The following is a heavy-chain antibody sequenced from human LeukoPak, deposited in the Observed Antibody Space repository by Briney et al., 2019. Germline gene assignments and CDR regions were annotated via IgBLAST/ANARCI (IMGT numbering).Heavy chain of an antibody. J-gene: IGHJ6*03. Sequence: ASVKVSCKASGYTFTGYYMHWVRQAPGQGLEWMGWISAYNGNTNYAQKLQGRVTMTTDTSTSTAYMELRSLRSDDTAVYYCARDLGRIAAAGTDYYYYMDVWGKGTTVTVSS. CDR2: ISAYNGNT. V-gene: IGHV1-18*04. D-gene: IGHD6-13*01. CDR1: GYTFTGYY. CDR3: ARDLGRIAAAGTDYYYYMDV.